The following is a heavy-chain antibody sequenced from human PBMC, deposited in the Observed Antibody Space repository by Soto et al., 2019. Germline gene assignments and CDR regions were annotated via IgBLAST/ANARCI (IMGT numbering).Heavy chain of an antibody. CDR1: GYTFTSYG. CDR2: ITPFNGKK. Sequence: ASVKGSCKASGYTFTSYGISWVRQAPGQGLEWMGWITPFNGKKNYAQKLQGRVTMTTDTSTSTAYMELRSLRSDDTAVYYCARGKQQLTGPWGQGTLVTVSS. CDR3: ARGKQQLTGP. V-gene: IGHV1-18*01. D-gene: IGHD6-13*01. J-gene: IGHJ5*02.